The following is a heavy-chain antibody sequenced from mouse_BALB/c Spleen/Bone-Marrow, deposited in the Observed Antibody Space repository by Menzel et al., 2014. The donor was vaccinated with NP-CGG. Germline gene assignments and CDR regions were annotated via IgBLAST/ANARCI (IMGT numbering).Heavy chain of an antibody. D-gene: IGHD1-1*01. CDR2: INPSTGYT. CDR1: GYTFTTYW. Sequence: QVQLQQSGAELAKPGASVKMSCKASGYTFTTYWMHWVKQRPGQGLEWIGYINPSTGYTEYIQKFKDKATLTADKSSSTAYMQLNSLTSEDSSVYYRVLITPVVSDYWGQGTTLTVSS. V-gene: IGHV1-7*01. J-gene: IGHJ2*01. CDR3: VLITPVVSDY.